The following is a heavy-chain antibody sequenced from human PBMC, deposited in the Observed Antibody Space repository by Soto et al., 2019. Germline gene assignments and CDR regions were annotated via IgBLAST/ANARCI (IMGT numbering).Heavy chain of an antibody. V-gene: IGHV4-61*01. J-gene: IGHJ4*02. D-gene: IGHD3-3*01. Sequence: SETLSLTCSVSGDSVSRVNYYWSWIRQPPGKGLEWIGYIHYRGGTNYNPSLKSRVTISVDTSKNQFSLKLSSVTAADTAVYYCARDKSATFGVVNPFFDYWGQGTLVTVS. CDR3: ARDKSATFGVVNPFFDY. CDR2: IHYRGGT. CDR1: GDSVSRVNYY.